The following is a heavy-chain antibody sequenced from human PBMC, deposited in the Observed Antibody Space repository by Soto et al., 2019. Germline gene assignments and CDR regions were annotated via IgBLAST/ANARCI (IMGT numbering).Heavy chain of an antibody. CDR1: GGTFSSYA. J-gene: IGHJ6*02. CDR2: IIPIFGTA. Sequence: ASVKVSCKASGGTFSSYAISWVRQAPGQGLEWMGGIIPIFGTANYAQKFQGRVTITADESTSTAYTELSSLRSEDTAVYYCARDKWIRRALYYYYYGMDVWGQGTTVTVSS. D-gene: IGHD5-18*01. CDR3: ARDKWIRRALYYYYYGMDV. V-gene: IGHV1-69*13.